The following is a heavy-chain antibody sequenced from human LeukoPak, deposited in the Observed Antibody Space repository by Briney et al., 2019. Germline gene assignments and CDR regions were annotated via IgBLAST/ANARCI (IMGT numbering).Heavy chain of an antibody. Sequence: PSETLSLTCAVYGGSFSGYYWSWLRQPPGKGLEWIGEINHSGSTNYNPSLTRRGTISVDTTKNKFSLKLSSVTAADTAVYYCARGGYCSSTSCLGAYNWFDPWGQGTLVTVSS. CDR1: GGSFSGYY. CDR2: INHSGST. J-gene: IGHJ5*02. D-gene: IGHD2-2*01. CDR3: ARGGYCSSTSCLGAYNWFDP. V-gene: IGHV4-34*01.